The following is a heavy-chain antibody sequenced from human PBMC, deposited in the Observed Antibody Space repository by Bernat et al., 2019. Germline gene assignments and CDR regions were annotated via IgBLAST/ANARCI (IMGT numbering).Heavy chain of an antibody. V-gene: IGHV3-49*03. CDR2: IRTKSYGETT. CDR1: GFAFGDYP. CDR3: TRAERINGDHFDY. Sequence: EVHLVESGGGLVQPGRSLRLSCTSSGFAFGDYPLAWFRQAPGKGLEWVGYIRTKSYGETTEYAASVEGRFTVSRDDPKSIAYLQMSSLKTEDTALYYCTRAERINGDHFDYWGQGTLVTVSS. J-gene: IGHJ4*02.